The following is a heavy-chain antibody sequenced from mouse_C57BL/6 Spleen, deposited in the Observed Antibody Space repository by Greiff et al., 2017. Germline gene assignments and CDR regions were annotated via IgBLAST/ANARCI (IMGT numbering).Heavy chain of an antibody. CDR1: GYTFTDYE. Sequence: QVQLQQSGAELVRPGASVTLSCKASGYTFTDYEMHWVKQTPVHGLEWIGAIDPETGGTAYNQKFKGKALLTADKSSSTAYMELRSLTSEDSAVYYCTKIVTTGYYAMDYWGQGTSVTVSS. D-gene: IGHD2-5*01. CDR3: TKIVTTGYYAMDY. V-gene: IGHV1-15*01. J-gene: IGHJ4*01. CDR2: IDPETGGT.